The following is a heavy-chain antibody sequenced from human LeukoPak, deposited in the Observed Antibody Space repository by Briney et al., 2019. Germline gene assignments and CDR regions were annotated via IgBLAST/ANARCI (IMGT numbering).Heavy chain of an antibody. J-gene: IGHJ4*02. D-gene: IGHD3-10*01. CDR1: GFTFSDYY. V-gene: IGHV3-11*01. CDR3: ARVRTSSSPFYGSGSYYVDY. CDR2: ISSGGSTI. Sequence: PGGSLRLSCAASGFTFSDYYMSWIRHAPGKGLEWVSYISSGGSTIYYADSVKGRFTISRDNAKNSLYLQMNSMRAEDTAVYYCARVRTSSSPFYGSGSYYVDYWGQGTLVTVSS.